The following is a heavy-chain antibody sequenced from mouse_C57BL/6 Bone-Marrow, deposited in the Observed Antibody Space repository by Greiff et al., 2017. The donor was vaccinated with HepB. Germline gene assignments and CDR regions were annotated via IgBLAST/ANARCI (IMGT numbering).Heavy chain of an antibody. CDR1: GYAFSSSW. J-gene: IGHJ4*01. CDR3: ARFRANYYGSYYAMDY. D-gene: IGHD1-1*01. Sequence: VQLQQSGPELVKPGASVKISCKASGYAFSSSWMNWVKQRPGKGLEWIGRIYPGDGDTNYNGKFKGKATLTADKSSSTAYMQLSSLTSEDSAVYFCARFRANYYGSYYAMDYWGQGTSVTVSS. CDR2: IYPGDGDT. V-gene: IGHV1-82*01.